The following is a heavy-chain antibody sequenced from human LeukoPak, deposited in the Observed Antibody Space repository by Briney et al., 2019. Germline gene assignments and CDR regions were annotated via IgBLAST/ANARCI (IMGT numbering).Heavy chain of an antibody. Sequence: GASVKVSCKASGYTFTSYYMHWVRQAPGQGLEWMGIINPSGGSTSYAQKFQGRVTVTRDMSTTTVFMELSSLRSEDTAVYYCARARVTGDKKDFDYWGQGTLVTVSS. CDR3: ARARVTGDKKDFDY. V-gene: IGHV1-46*01. J-gene: IGHJ4*02. CDR1: GYTFTSYY. CDR2: INPSGGST. D-gene: IGHD7-27*01.